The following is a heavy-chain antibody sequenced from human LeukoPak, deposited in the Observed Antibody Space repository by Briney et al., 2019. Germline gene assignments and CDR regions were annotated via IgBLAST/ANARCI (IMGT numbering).Heavy chain of an antibody. Sequence: SETLSLTCTVSGGSISSYYWSWIRQPPGKGLEWIGYIYYSGSTNYNPSLKSRVTISVDTSKNQFSLKLSSVTAADTAVYYCARGSPFEDWFDPWGQGTLVTVSS. CDR2: IYYSGST. V-gene: IGHV4-59*12. CDR3: ARGSPFEDWFDP. CDR1: GGSISSYY. D-gene: IGHD2-15*01. J-gene: IGHJ5*02.